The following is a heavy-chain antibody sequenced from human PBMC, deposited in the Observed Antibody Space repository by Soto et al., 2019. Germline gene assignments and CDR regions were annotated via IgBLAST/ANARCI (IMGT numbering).Heavy chain of an antibody. V-gene: IGHV1-46*01. J-gene: IGHJ4*02. CDR3: ARDQPDYCGGDCYLPHY. D-gene: IGHD2-21*02. CDR1: GYTFTSYY. Sequence: ASVKVSCKASGYTFTSYYMHCVRQAPGQGLEWMGIINPSGGSTSYAQKFQGRVTMTRDTSTSTVYMELSSLRSEDTAVYYCARDQPDYCGGDCYLPHYWGQGTLVTVSS. CDR2: INPSGGST.